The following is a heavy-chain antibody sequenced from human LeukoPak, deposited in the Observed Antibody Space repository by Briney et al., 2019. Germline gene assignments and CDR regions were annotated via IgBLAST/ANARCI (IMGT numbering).Heavy chain of an antibody. V-gene: IGHV3-30*07. CDR2: ISYDGKNQ. CDR3: ARDGHGRNSMLKLSY. Sequence: GGSLRLSCAASGFMFSSYAMHWVRQAPGKGLEWVALISYDGKNQLYVDSVKGRFTISRDNAKNALYLQMNSLRAEDTAVYYCARDGHGRNSMLKLSYWGQGTLVTVSS. J-gene: IGHJ4*02. D-gene: IGHD1-7*01. CDR1: GFMFSSYA.